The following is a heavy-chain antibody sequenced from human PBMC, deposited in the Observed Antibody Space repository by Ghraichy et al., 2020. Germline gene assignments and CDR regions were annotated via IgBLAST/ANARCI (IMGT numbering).Heavy chain of an antibody. V-gene: IGHV4-61*01. D-gene: IGHD2-15*01. CDR3: AREWGYCSGGSCPRDGMDV. Sequence: SQTLSLTCTVSGGSVSSGSYYWSWIRQPPGKGLEWIGYIYYSGSTNYNPSLKSRVTISVDTSKNQFSLKLSSVTAADTAVYYCAREWGYCSGGSCPRDGMDVWGQGTTVTVSS. J-gene: IGHJ6*02. CDR1: GGSVSSGSYY. CDR2: IYYSGST.